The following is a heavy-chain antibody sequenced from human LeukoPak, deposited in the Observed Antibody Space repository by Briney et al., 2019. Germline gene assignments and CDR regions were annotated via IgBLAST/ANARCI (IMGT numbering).Heavy chain of an antibody. J-gene: IGHJ4*02. CDR3: ACGLQSATTEFD. D-gene: IGHD1-26*01. CDR2: IYYSGST. CDR1: GGSISSSSYY. Sequence: SETLSLTCTVSGGSISSSSYYWGWIRQPPGKGLEWIGSIYYSGSTYYNPSLKSRVTISVDTSKNQFSLKLSSVTAADTAVYYCACGLQSATTEFDWGQGTLVTVSS. V-gene: IGHV4-39*07.